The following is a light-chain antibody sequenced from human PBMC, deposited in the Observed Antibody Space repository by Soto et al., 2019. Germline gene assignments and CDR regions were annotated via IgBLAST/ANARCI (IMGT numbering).Light chain of an antibody. J-gene: IGKJ5*01. CDR3: QHFGGTTFT. V-gene: IGKV3-20*01. CDR2: GAS. CDR1: QSVSSSY. Sequence: PGTLSLSPGDGATLSCRASQSVSSSYIAWYQQRPGQTPSLLIYGASTRATGIPDRFSGSGSGTHFTLTISRLEPGDFAVYYCQHFGGTTFTFGQGTRLEIK.